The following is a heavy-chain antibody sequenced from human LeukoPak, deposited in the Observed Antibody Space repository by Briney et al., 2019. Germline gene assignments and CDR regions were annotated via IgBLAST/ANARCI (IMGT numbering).Heavy chain of an antibody. Sequence: SETLSLTCTVSGVSISNYYWSWIRQPPGKGLEWVGYISYSGSTNYNPSLKSRVTISVDTSKNQFSLKLISVTAADTAVDYCAEAPLWVGELSWFDPWGQGTLVTVSS. CDR2: ISYSGST. V-gene: IGHV4-59*01. CDR1: GVSISNYY. D-gene: IGHD3-10*01. CDR3: AEAPLWVGELSWFDP. J-gene: IGHJ5*02.